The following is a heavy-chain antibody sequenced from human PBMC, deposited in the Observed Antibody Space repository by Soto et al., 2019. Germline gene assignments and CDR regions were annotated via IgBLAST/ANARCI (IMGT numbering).Heavy chain of an antibody. CDR2: IIPIFGTA. V-gene: IGHV1-69*13. CDR3: ARFVAARPHYYYGMDV. D-gene: IGHD6-6*01. CDR1: GGTFSSYA. J-gene: IGHJ6*02. Sequence: SVKVSCKASGGTFSSYAISWVREAPGQGLEWMGGIIPIFGTANYAQKFQGRVTITADESTSTAYMELSSLRSEDTAVYYCARFVAARPHYYYGMDVWGQGTTVTVSS.